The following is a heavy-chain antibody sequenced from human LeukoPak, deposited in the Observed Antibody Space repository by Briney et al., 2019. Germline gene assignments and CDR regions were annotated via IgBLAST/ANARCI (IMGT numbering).Heavy chain of an antibody. V-gene: IGHV3-33*06. D-gene: IGHD3-22*01. J-gene: IGHJ4*02. CDR2: IWYDGSNK. CDR3: AKYDNSGRAGGY. CDR1: GFTFSNYG. Sequence: PGRSLRLSCAASGFTFSNYGMNWVRQAPGKGLEWVAVIWYDGSNKYYADSVKGRFTISRDNSRNTLYLQMNSLRAEDTAMYYCAKYDNSGRAGGYWGQGTLVTVSS.